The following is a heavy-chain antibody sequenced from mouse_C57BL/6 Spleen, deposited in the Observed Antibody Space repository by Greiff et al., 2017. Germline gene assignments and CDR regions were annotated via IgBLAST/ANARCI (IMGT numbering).Heavy chain of an antibody. J-gene: IGHJ4*01. CDR3: ARDGSSWGYAMDY. D-gene: IGHD1-1*01. CDR2: INYDGSST. Sequence: EVKVEESEGGLVQPGSSMKLSCTASGFTFSDYYMAWVRQVPEKGLEWVANINYDGSSTYYLDSLKSRFIISRDNAKNILYLQMSSLKSEDTATYYCARDGSSWGYAMDYWGQGTSVTVSS. CDR1: GFTFSDYY. V-gene: IGHV5-16*01.